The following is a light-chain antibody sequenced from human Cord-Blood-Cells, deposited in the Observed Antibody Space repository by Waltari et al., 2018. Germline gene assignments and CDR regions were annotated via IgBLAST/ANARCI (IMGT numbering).Light chain of an antibody. CDR1: QSISSY. J-gene: IGKJ2*01. CDR2: AAS. V-gene: IGKV1-39*01. Sequence: DIQMTQSPSSLSASVGDRVTITCRASQSISSYLNWYQQKPGKAPKLLIYAASSLQSGVPSRFSGSGSGTDFTLTISSLQPEDFAVYYCQQRETFGQGTKLEIK. CDR3: QQRET.